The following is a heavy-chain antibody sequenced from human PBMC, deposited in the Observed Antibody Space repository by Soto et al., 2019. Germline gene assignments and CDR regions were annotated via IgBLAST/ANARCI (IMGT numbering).Heavy chain of an antibody. J-gene: IGHJ3*01. Sequence: EEQLVESGGGLVQLGGSLRLSCAASGFSVGEKHMSWVRQAPGEGLEWVSTIHSTYGRSRTGYADSVEGRFTISRDNSKNTLSLQMNTLRAEDTAVYYCARADRSAFEVWGQGAMVIVSS. CDR2: IHSTYGRSRT. CDR3: ARADRSAFEV. V-gene: IGHV3-66*01. CDR1: GFSVGEKH.